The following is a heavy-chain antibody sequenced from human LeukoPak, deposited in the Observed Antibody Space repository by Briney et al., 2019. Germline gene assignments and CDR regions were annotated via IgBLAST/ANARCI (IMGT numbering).Heavy chain of an antibody. J-gene: IGHJ4*02. CDR1: GGSISSYY. V-gene: IGHV4-59*01. Sequence: PSETLSLTCTVSGGSISSYYWSWIRQPPGKGLEWIEYIYYSGSTNYNPSLKSRVTISVDTSKNQFSLKLSSVTAADTAVYYCARENGSGWPYFDYWGQGTLVTVSS. D-gene: IGHD6-19*01. CDR3: ARENGSGWPYFDY. CDR2: IYYSGST.